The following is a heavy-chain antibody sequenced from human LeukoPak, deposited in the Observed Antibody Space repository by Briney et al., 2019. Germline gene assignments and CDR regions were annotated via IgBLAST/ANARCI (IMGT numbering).Heavy chain of an antibody. CDR1: GFTFSSYG. V-gene: IGHV3-30*18. CDR2: ISYDGSNK. D-gene: IGHD3-22*01. J-gene: IGHJ3*02. CDR3: AKGNWYYDSSGYYAVDAFDI. Sequence: PGGSLRLSCAASGFTFSSYGMHWVRQAPGKGLEWVAVISYDGSNKYYADSVKGRFTISRDNSKNTLYLQMNSLRAEDTAVYYCAKGNWYYDSSGYYAVDAFDIWGQGTMVTVSS.